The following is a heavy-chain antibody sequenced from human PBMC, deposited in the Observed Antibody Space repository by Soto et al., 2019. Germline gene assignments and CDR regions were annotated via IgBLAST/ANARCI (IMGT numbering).Heavy chain of an antibody. V-gene: IGHV3-21*01. CDR1: GFTFSSYS. CDR3: ARGYPYYDSSGYDKWDAFDI. CDR2: ISSSSSYI. Sequence: EVQLVESGGGLVKPGGSLRLSCAASGFTFSSYSMNWVRQAPGKGLEWVSSISSSSSYIYYADSVKGRFTISRDNAKNSLYLQTNGLRAEDTAVYYCARGYPYYDSSGYDKWDAFDIWGQGTMVTVSS. D-gene: IGHD3-22*01. J-gene: IGHJ3*02.